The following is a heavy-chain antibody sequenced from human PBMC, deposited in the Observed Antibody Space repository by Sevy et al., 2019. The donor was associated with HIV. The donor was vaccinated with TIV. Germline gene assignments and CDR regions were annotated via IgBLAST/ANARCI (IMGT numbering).Heavy chain of an antibody. V-gene: IGHV1-8*01. D-gene: IGHD6-13*01. J-gene: IGHJ6*02. CDR3: ARTEPGIAAYGMDV. Sequence: ASVKVSCKASGYTFTSYDINWVRQATGQGLEWMGWMNPNSGNTGYAQKFQDRVTMTRNTSISTAYMELSSLRSEDTAVYDCARTEPGIAAYGMDVWGQGTTVTVSS. CDR2: MNPNSGNT. CDR1: GYTFTSYD.